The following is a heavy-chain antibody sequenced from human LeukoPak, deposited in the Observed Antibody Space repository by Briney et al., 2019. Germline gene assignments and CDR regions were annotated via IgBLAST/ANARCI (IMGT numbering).Heavy chain of an antibody. CDR1: EFYW. CDR2: ISSSSSTI. Sequence: GGSLRLSCAASEFYWMHWVRQAPGKGLEWVSHISSSSSTIYYADSVKGRFTISRVNAKNSLYLQMNSLRAEDTAVYYCARDSSYYYGSGSPLDYWGQGTLVTVSS. J-gene: IGHJ4*02. V-gene: IGHV3-48*04. D-gene: IGHD3-10*01. CDR3: ARDSSYYYGSGSPLDY.